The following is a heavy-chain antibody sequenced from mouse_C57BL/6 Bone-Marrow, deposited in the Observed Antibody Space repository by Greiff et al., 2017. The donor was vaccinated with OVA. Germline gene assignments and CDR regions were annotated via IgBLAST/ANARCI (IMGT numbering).Heavy chain of an antibody. D-gene: IGHD2-2*01. CDR1: GYTFTDYY. CDR3: ARGYGGYYFDY. J-gene: IGHJ2*01. V-gene: IGHV1-26*01. Sequence: EVQLQQSGPELVKPGASVKISCKASGYTFTDYYMNWVKQSHGKSLEWIGDINPNNGGTSYNQKFKGKATLTVDKSSSTAYMELRSLTSEDSAVYYCARGYGGYYFDYWGQGTTLTVSS. CDR2: INPNNGGT.